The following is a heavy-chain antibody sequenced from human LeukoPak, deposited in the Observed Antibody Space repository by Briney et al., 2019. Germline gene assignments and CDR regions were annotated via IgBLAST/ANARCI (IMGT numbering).Heavy chain of an antibody. CDR3: ARDSAYSNYDLYYFDY. Sequence: GGSLRLSCAASGFTFSSYWMSWVRQAPGKGLEWVANIKQDGSEKYYVDSVKGRFTISRDNAKNSLYLQMNSLRAEDTAVYYCARDSAYSNYDLYYFDYWGQGTLVTVSS. V-gene: IGHV3-7*01. CDR1: GFTFSSYW. D-gene: IGHD4-11*01. J-gene: IGHJ4*02. CDR2: IKQDGSEK.